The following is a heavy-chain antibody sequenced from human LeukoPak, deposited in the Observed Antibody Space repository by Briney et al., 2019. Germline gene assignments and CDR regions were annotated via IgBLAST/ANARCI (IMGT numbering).Heavy chain of an antibody. J-gene: IGHJ6*02. CDR2: IWYDGSNK. CDR3: ARGLAASLVPLYGMDV. Sequence: GGSLRLSCAASGFTFSSYGMHWVRQAPGKGLEWVAVIWYDGSNKYYADSVKGRFTISRYNSKNTLYLQMNSLRAEDTAVYYCARGLAASLVPLYGMDVWGQGTTVTVSS. D-gene: IGHD6-13*01. CDR1: GFTFSSYG. V-gene: IGHV3-33*01.